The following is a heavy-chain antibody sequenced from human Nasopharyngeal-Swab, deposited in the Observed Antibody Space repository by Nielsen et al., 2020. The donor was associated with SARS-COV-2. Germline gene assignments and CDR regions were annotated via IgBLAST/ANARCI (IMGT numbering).Heavy chain of an antibody. D-gene: IGHD2-21*01. CDR3: SKYLFSPLDY. Sequence: WISQPPGKGLEWVAFIRYDASNKYYAESVKGRFTISRDNYKNTLYLQMNSIISEYTAVYYWSKYLFSPLDYWGQGTLVTVSS. J-gene: IGHJ4*02. CDR2: IRYDASNK. V-gene: IGHV3-30*02.